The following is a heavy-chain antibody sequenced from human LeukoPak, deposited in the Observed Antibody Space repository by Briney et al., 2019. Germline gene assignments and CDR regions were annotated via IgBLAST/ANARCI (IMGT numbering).Heavy chain of an antibody. CDR1: GFTFSSYW. CDR2: IKQDGSEK. CDR3: ARLQETGTTMFDY. Sequence: GSLRLSCAASGFTFSSYWMSWVRQAPGKGLEWVANIKQDGSEKYYVDSVKGRFTISRDNAKNSLYLQMNSLRAEDTAVYYCARLQETGTTMFDYWGQGTLVTVSS. D-gene: IGHD1-1*01. V-gene: IGHV3-7*01. J-gene: IGHJ4*02.